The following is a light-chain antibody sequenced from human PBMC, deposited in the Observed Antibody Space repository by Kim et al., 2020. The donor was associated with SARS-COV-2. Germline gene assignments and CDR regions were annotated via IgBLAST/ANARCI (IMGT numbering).Light chain of an antibody. J-gene: IGLJ1*01. CDR2: GKD. CDR1: SLRSFY. Sequence: SSELTQDPAVSVALGQTVRITCQGDSLRSFYASWYQQKPGQAPVFVIYGKDNRPSWIPDRFSTSSSGNTAFLTITGTQAEDEADYYCCSRDSSGNHRIFGNGTTVTVL. CDR3: CSRDSSGNHRI. V-gene: IGLV3-19*01.